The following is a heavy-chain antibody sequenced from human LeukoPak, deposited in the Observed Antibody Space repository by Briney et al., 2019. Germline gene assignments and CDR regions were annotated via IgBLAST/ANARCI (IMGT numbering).Heavy chain of an antibody. J-gene: IGHJ4*02. V-gene: IGHV4-30-2*01. CDR3: ARSTFSSNWNL. CDR2: VSHTGST. CDR1: GGSISSGSYY. Sequence: SETLSLTCTVSGGSISSGSYYWSWIRQPPGKGLEWIGYVSHTGSTYYNPSLKSRVTMSADRPKNQFSLKLTSVTAADTAVYYCARSTFSSNWNLWGQGTLVTVSS. D-gene: IGHD6-13*01.